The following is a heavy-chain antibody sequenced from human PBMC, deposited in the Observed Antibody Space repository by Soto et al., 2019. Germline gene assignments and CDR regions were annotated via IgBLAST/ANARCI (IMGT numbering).Heavy chain of an antibody. Sequence: GASVKVSCKASGYTFTGYYMHWVRQAPGQGLEWMGGIIPIFGTANYAQKFQGRVTITADESTSTAYMELSSLRSEDTAVYYCARGKSYSSGWYESDYYGMDVWGQGTTVTVSS. D-gene: IGHD6-19*01. CDR1: GYTFTGYY. CDR2: IIPIFGTA. J-gene: IGHJ6*02. CDR3: ARGKSYSSGWYESDYYGMDV. V-gene: IGHV1-69*13.